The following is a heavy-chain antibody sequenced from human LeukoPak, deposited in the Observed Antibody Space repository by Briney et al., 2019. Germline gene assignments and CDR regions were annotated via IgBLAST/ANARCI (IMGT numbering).Heavy chain of an antibody. CDR3: AKEDLGTYSTAFDY. Sequence: GGSLRLSCEVSGFTFSNFAMSWVRQAPGKGLEWISAISDSAAKTYYADSVKGRFTISRDNAKNTVFLQMNSLRAEDTALYYCAKEDLGTYSTAFDYWGQGTLVTVSS. V-gene: IGHV3-23*01. CDR1: GFTFSNFA. CDR2: ISDSAAKT. D-gene: IGHD1-26*01. J-gene: IGHJ4*02.